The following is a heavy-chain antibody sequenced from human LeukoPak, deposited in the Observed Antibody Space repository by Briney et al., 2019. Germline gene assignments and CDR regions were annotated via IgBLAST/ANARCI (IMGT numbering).Heavy chain of an antibody. V-gene: IGHV3-30*18. Sequence: GGSLRLSCAASGFTFSSYGMHWVRQAPGKGLEWVAVISYDGSNTYYADSVRGRFTISRDNSKKTLYLQMNSLRVEDTAVYYCAKGRSYSSPDHFDYWGQGTLVTVSS. D-gene: IGHD6-13*01. CDR3: AKGRSYSSPDHFDY. CDR2: ISYDGSNT. J-gene: IGHJ4*02. CDR1: GFTFSSYG.